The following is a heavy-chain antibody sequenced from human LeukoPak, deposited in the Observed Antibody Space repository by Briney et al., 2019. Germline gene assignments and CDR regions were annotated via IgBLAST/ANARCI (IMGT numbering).Heavy chain of an antibody. D-gene: IGHD1-26*01. Sequence: GGSLRLSCAASGFTFSVHAMSWVRQAPGKGLEWVSGISGSGGGTNYADSVKGRFTVSRDNSKNTLYLQMNSLRAEDTAVYYCAKDVGKWESLHFFDYWGQGTLVTASS. CDR1: GFTFSVHA. J-gene: IGHJ4*02. V-gene: IGHV3-23*01. CDR3: AKDVGKWESLHFFDY. CDR2: ISGSGGGT.